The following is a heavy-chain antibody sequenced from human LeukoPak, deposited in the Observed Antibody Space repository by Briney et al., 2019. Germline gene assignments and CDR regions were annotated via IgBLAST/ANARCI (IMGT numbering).Heavy chain of an antibody. CDR3: VREGGDSSGYYFLY. CDR2: ISAYNGNT. J-gene: IGHJ4*02. CDR1: GYTFTTYG. V-gene: IGHV1-18*01. Sequence: ASVKISSKASGYTFTTYGLSSVRHTPRQRLEWMGYISAYNGNTHYAQKRQGRVTMTTDTSTSTAYMELRSLRSDDTAVYYCVREGGDSSGYYFLYWGLGTLVTVSS. D-gene: IGHD3-22*01.